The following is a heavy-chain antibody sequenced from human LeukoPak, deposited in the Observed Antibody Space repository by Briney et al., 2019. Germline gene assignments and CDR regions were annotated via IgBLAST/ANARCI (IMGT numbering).Heavy chain of an antibody. CDR3: ARAVLIVGATQEGY. D-gene: IGHD2-15*01. CDR2: INPDSGGT. Sequence: GASVKVSCKASGYTFTGYYIHRVRQAPGEGLEWMGWINPDSGGTNYAQKFQGRVTMTRDTSISTAYMEVSRLRSDDTAVYYCARAVLIVGATQEGYWGQGTLVTVSS. V-gene: IGHV1-2*02. CDR1: GYTFTGYY. J-gene: IGHJ4*02.